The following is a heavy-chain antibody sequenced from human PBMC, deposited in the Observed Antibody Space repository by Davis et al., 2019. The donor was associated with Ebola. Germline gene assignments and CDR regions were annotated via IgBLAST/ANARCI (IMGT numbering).Heavy chain of an antibody. V-gene: IGHV3-21*01. D-gene: IGHD6-13*01. Sequence: GGSLRLSCAASGFTFSSYSMNWVRQAPGKGLEWVSSISSRSSYIYYADSVKGRFTISRDNAKNSLYLQMNSLRAEDTAVYYCARKARHHYSSSSGEIDYWGQGTLVTVSS. J-gene: IGHJ4*02. CDR1: GFTFSSYS. CDR2: ISSRSSYI. CDR3: ARKARHHYSSSSGEIDY.